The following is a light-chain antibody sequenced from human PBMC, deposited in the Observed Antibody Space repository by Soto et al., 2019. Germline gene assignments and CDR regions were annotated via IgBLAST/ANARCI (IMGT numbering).Light chain of an antibody. CDR1: QAVYSSL. V-gene: IGKV3-20*01. J-gene: IGKJ5*01. CDR3: QQYGNPRIS. Sequence: ETVLTQSPGTLSLSPGEGATLSCRATQAVYSSLLAWYQQKPGQAPRLLIYGASSRATGIADRFSGSGSGTDFTLSIKRLEVEDFAVYYCQQYGNPRISFGQGTRLEIK. CDR2: GAS.